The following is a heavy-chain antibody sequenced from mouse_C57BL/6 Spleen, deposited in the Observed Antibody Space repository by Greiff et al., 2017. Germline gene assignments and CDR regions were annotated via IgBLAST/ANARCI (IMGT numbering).Heavy chain of an antibody. D-gene: IGHD1-1*01. Sequence: EVQLVESGGGLVKPGGSLKLSCAASGFTFSDYGMHWVRQAPEKGLEWVAYISSGSSTIYYADTVKGRFTISRDNAKNTLFLQMTSLRSEDTAMYYCAKNYYGSSPYFDYWGQGTTLTVSS. CDR1: GFTFSDYG. V-gene: IGHV5-17*01. CDR2: ISSGSSTI. J-gene: IGHJ2*01. CDR3: AKNYYGSSPYFDY.